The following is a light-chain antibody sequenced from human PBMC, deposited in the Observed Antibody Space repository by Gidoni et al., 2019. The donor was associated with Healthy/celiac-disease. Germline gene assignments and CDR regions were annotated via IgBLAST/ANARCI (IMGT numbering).Light chain of an antibody. CDR1: HGVSSN. CDR2: DAS. CDR3: QQHSNWPSCS. V-gene: IGKV3-11*01. J-gene: IGKJ2*04. Sequence: ESGFTHSTATLSLSPGARATLSCRASHGVSSNLAWSQQKPGKPPMLLLYDASNRATGITARFSGSGSGTDFTLTISSLQPEDFAVYYCQQHSNWPSCSFGQGTKLEIK.